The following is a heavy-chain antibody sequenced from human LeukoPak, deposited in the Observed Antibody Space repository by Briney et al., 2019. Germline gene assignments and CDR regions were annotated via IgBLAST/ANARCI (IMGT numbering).Heavy chain of an antibody. CDR1: GFTFSSYA. D-gene: IGHD2-2*01. V-gene: IGHV3-23*01. Sequence: GGSLSLSCAASGFTFSSYAMSWVRQAPGKGLEWVSAISGSGGSTYYADSVKGRFTISRDNSKNTLYLQMNSLRAEDTAVYYCATYSSSNGREFQYWGQGTLVTVSS. J-gene: IGHJ1*01. CDR3: ATYSSSNGREFQY. CDR2: ISGSGGST.